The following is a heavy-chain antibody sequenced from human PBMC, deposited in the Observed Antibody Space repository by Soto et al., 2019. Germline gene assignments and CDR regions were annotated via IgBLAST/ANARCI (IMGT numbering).Heavy chain of an antibody. CDR1: GYTFTSYY. CDR3: ARDVYDFWSGYYQDY. CDR2: ISAYNGNT. D-gene: IGHD3-3*01. Sequence: ASVKVSCKASGYTFTSYYMHWVRQAPGQGLEWMGWISAYNGNTNYAQKLQGRVTMTTDTSTSTAYMELRSLRSDDTAVYYCARDVYDFWSGYYQDYWGQGTLVTVSS. V-gene: IGHV1-18*04. J-gene: IGHJ4*02.